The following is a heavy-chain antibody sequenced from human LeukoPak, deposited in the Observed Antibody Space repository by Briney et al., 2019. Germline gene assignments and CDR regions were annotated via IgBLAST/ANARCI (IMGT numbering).Heavy chain of an antibody. Sequence: TSETLSLTCAVYGGSFSGYYWSWIRQPPGKGREWIGEINHSGSTNYNPSLKSRVTISVDTSKNQFSLKLSSVTAADTAVYYCARGGINRSYYYDSSGYYYAYWGQGTLVTVSS. V-gene: IGHV4-34*01. CDR1: GGSFSGYY. J-gene: IGHJ4*02. D-gene: IGHD3-22*01. CDR3: ARGGINRSYYYDSSGYYYAY. CDR2: INHSGST.